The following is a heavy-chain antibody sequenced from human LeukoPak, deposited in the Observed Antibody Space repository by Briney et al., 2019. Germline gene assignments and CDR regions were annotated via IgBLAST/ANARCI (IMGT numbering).Heavy chain of an antibody. V-gene: IGHV3-30-3*01. J-gene: IGHJ6*02. CDR3: ARDMATVTTSYYYGMDV. CDR1: GFTFSSYA. Sequence: GGSLRLSCAASGFTFSSYAMHWVRQAPGKGLEWVAVISYDGSNKYYADSVKGRFTISRDNSKNTLYLQMNSLRAEDTAVYYCARDMATVTTSYYYGMDVWGQGTTVTVSS. CDR2: ISYDGSNK. D-gene: IGHD4-17*01.